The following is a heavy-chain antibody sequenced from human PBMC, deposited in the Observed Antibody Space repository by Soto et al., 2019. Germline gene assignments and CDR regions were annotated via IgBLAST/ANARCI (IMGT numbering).Heavy chain of an antibody. J-gene: IGHJ6*02. CDR2: ISGSGGST. Sequence: GGSLRLSCAASGFTFSSYAMSWVRQAPGKGLEWVSAISGSGGSTYYGDSVKGRFTVSRDNSKNTLYLQMNSLRAEDTAVYYCAKDRGRYGSGSYYNYYYYGMDVWGQGTTVTVSS. CDR1: GFTFSSYA. CDR3: AKDRGRYGSGSYYNYYYYGMDV. D-gene: IGHD3-10*01. V-gene: IGHV3-23*01.